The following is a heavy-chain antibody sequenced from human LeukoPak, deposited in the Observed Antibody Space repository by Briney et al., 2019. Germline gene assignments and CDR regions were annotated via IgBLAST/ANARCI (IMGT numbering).Heavy chain of an antibody. D-gene: IGHD6-19*01. J-gene: IGHJ4*02. Sequence: PSETLSLTCAVYGGSFSGYYWSWIRQPPGKGLEWIGEINHSGSTNYNPSLKSRVTISVDTSKNQFSLKLSSVTAADTAVYYCAVRKQWLGFDYWGQGTLVTVSS. CDR3: AVRKQWLGFDY. CDR1: GGSFSGYY. CDR2: INHSGST. V-gene: IGHV4-34*01.